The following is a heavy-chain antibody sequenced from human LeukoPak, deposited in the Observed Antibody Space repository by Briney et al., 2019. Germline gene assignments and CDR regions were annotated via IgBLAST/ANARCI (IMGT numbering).Heavy chain of an antibody. Sequence: SGRSLRLSCVPSGFTFRDYEMNWVRQAPGKGLGWVSYISSRGNPISYGASVKGRFTISRDNAKKSLCLQMNSLRAQETGVYYCARGVYLAVHYCMDGLGKGTTVTVSS. D-gene: IGHD5/OR15-5a*01. V-gene: IGHV3-48*03. CDR1: GFTFRDYE. CDR2: ISSRGNPI. CDR3: ARGVYLAVHYCMDG. J-gene: IGHJ6*03.